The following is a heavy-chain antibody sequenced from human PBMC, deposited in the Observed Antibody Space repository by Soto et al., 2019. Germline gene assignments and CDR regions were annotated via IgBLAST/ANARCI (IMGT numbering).Heavy chain of an antibody. Sequence: SGPTLVNPTQTLTLTCTFSGFSLSTSGGGVGWIRQPPGKALEWLALIYWDDDKRYSPALKSRLTITKETSKNQVVLTMTNMDPVDTATYYCAHRDLGYCSGGSCYDAFDIWGQGTMVTVSS. CDR2: IYWDDDK. CDR1: GFSLSTSGGG. CDR3: AHRDLGYCSGGSCYDAFDI. V-gene: IGHV2-5*02. D-gene: IGHD2-15*01. J-gene: IGHJ3*02.